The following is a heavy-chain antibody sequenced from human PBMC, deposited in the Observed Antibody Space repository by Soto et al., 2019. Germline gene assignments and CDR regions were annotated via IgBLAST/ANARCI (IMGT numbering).Heavy chain of an antibody. CDR1: GFIFSETW. J-gene: IGHJ4*02. CDR3: TTSPGYFDF. V-gene: IGHV3-15*01. Sequence: EVQLVESGGGLVKPGGSLRLSCAASGFIFSETWMSWVRQAPGKGLEWVARLKDKTDGETTNYAAPVKDRFTISRDDSRNILYLQMNSLRSEDTAVYYCTTSPGYFDFWGQGTLVTVSS. CDR2: LKDKTDGETT.